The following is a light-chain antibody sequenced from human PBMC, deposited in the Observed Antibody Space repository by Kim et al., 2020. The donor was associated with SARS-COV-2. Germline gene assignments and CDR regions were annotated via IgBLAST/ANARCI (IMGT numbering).Light chain of an antibody. CDR1: QSVSSNY. CDR3: QHYGTSPLT. Sequence: PGERATVSCRASQSVSSNYLAWYQQKPGQAPRLLIYGASSRATGIPDRFSGSGSETDFILTISRLDPEAFAVYYCQHYGTSPLTFGGGTKV. CDR2: GAS. V-gene: IGKV3-20*01. J-gene: IGKJ4*01.